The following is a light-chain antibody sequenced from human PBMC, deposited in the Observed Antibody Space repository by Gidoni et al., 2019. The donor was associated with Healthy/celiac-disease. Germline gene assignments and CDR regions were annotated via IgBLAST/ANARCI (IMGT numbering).Light chain of an antibody. CDR3: QQYGGSPLT. Sequence: DIVLTQSPGTLSLSPGERATLSCRASQTLSSHSVAWYQQKPGQAPRLVIYGASSRATGIPDRFSGSGSGTDFTLIITRLEPEDFALYYCQQYGGSPLTFXGXTKIE. CDR1: QTLSSHS. CDR2: GAS. J-gene: IGKJ4*01. V-gene: IGKV3-20*01.